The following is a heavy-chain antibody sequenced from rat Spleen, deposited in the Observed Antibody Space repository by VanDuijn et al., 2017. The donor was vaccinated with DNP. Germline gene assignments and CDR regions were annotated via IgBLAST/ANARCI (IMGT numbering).Heavy chain of an antibody. Sequence: EVQLVESGGGLVQPGRSLKLSCAASGFTFSNYGMPWIRQAPTKGLEWVASISPSGGSTYYRDSVKGRFTISRDNAKSTLYLQMDSLRSEDTATYCCATHRHTYGGSYVDDWGQGGRVTVSA. V-gene: IGHV5-19*01. CDR1: GFTFSNYG. D-gene: IGHD1-11*01. CDR2: ISPSGGST. CDR3: ATHRHTYGGSYVDD. J-gene: IGHJ2*01.